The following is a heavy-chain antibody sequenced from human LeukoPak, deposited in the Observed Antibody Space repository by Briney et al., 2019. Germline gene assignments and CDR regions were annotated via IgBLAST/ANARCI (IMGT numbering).Heavy chain of an antibody. V-gene: IGHV1-2*02. CDR2: INPNSGGT. D-gene: IGHD2-15*01. CDR1: GYTFTGYY. CDR3: ARNLDCSGGSCYSFALQLFDY. J-gene: IGHJ4*02. Sequence: ASVKVSSKASGYTFTGYYMHWVRQAPGQGLEWMGWINPNSGGTNYAQKFQGRVTMTRDSSISTAYMELSRLRSDDTAVYYCARNLDCSGGSCYSFALQLFDYWGQGTLVTVSS.